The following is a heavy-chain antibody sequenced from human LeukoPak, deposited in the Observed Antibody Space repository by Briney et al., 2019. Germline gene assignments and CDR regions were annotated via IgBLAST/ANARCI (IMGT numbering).Heavy chain of an antibody. V-gene: IGHV1-18*04. Sequence: ASVKLSCKSSGYTFTSCGISWVRHAPGQGLGWMGWISAYNGNTNYAQKLQGRVTMTTDTSTSTGYRQLRSLRSDDTTVYYCTRVGEVAGTSSDYWGQGTLVTVSS. CDR2: ISAYNGNT. CDR1: GYTFTSCG. CDR3: TRVGEVAGTSSDY. J-gene: IGHJ4*02. D-gene: IGHD6-19*01.